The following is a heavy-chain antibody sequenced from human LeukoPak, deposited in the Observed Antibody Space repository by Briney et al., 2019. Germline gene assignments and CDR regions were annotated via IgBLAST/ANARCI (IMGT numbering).Heavy chain of an antibody. CDR3: AKDRDLLFAHCWFDL. V-gene: IGHV3-23*01. J-gene: IGHJ5*02. Sequence: PGGSLRLSCAASAFTFSTYAMSWVRQAPGKGLEWVSGISISGGSSYYADSVKGRFTISRDNSKNTLYLQMNRLRAEDTAVYYCAKDRDLLFAHCWFDLWGQGTLVTVSS. CDR2: ISISGGSS. CDR1: AFTFSTYA. D-gene: IGHD3-10*01.